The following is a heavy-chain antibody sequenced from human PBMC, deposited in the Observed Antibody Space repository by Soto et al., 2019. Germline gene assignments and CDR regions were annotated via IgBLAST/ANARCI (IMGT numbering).Heavy chain of an antibody. J-gene: IGHJ4*02. CDR1: GGTFSSYS. CDR3: ARDGGRHSGGIDY. Sequence: QVQLVQSGAEVKKPGSSVKVSCKASGGTFSSYSINWVRQAPGQGLEWMGEIIPIFGTANYAQKFQGRVTMTADESTSTAYMELSSLRSDDTAVYYCARDGGRHSGGIDYWGQGTLVNVSS. CDR2: IIPIFGTA. D-gene: IGHD1-26*01. V-gene: IGHV1-69*01.